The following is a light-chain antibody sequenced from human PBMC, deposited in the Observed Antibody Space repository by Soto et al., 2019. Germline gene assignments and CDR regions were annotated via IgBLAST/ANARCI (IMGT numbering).Light chain of an antibody. Sequence: ALTQPASVSGSPEQSITISCTGTSSDVGGYNFVSWYQHHPGKAPKLVIYEVSKRPSGISNRFSGSKSGNTATLTISGLQVEDEADYYCNSYTITSARVFGTGTKVTVL. CDR2: EVS. V-gene: IGLV2-14*01. CDR3: NSYTITSARV. J-gene: IGLJ1*01. CDR1: SSDVGGYNF.